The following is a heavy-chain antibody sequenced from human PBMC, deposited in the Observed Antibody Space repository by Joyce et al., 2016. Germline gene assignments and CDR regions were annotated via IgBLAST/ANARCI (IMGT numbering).Heavy chain of an antibody. J-gene: IGHJ4*02. CDR1: GGSISSGDYY. CDR3: ARVTWFGDKGFDY. Sequence: QVQLQESGPGLVKPSQTLSLTCSVSGGSISSGDYYWSWSRQPPGKGLEWIGYIYYTGRTYYDLSLKSRITMSVDTSKNQCSLKLSSVTAADTAVYYCARVTWFGDKGFDYWGQGTLVTVSS. V-gene: IGHV4-30-4*01. CDR2: IYYTGRT. D-gene: IGHD3-10*01.